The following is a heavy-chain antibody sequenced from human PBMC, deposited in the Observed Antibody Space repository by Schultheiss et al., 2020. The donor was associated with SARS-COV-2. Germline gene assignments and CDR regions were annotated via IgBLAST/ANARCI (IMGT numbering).Heavy chain of an antibody. CDR2: IIPIFGTT. V-gene: IGHV1-69*06. CDR1: GGTFSSYA. Sequence: KISCKASGGTFSSYAITWVRQAPGQGLEWMGGIIPIFGTTNYAQKFQGRVTITADKSTTTVYMELSSLRSEDTAVYYCARKGLGEPTLGWFDPWGQGTMVTVSS. D-gene: IGHD3-16*01. CDR3: ARKGLGEPTLGWFDP. J-gene: IGHJ5*02.